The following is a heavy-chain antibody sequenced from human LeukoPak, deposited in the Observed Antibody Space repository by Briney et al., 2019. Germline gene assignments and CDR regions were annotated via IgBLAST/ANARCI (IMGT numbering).Heavy chain of an antibody. Sequence: SETLSLTCTVSGGSISSSSYYWGWIRQPPGKGLEWIGSIYYSGSTYYNPSLKSRVTISVDTSKNQFSLKLSSVTAADTAVYYCVGLAAAATGYWGQGTLVTVSS. D-gene: IGHD6-13*01. CDR1: GGSISSSSYY. CDR3: VGLAAAATGY. J-gene: IGHJ4*02. CDR2: IYYSGST. V-gene: IGHV4-39*01.